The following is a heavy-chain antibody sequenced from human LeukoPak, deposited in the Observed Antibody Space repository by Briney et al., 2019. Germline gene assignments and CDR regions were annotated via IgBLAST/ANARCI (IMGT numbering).Heavy chain of an antibody. D-gene: IGHD5-12*01. CDR2: IYPGDSDT. Sequence: GESLKISCKGSGYSFTRNWIGWVRQMPGKGLGWMGIIYPGDSDTRYSPSFQGQVTISADKSINTAYLQWSSLKASDTAMYYCAIPLDRSGYDLDSWGQGTLVTVSS. CDR1: GYSFTRNW. V-gene: IGHV5-51*01. CDR3: AIPLDRSGYDLDS. J-gene: IGHJ4*02.